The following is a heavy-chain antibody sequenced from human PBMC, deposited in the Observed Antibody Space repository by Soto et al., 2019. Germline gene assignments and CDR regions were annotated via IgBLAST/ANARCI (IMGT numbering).Heavy chain of an antibody. V-gene: IGHV1-3*01. D-gene: IGHD2-15*01. Sequence: KFQGRVTITRDTSASTAYMELSSLRSEDTAVYYCARSALYCSGGSRYWYYFDYWGQGTLVTVSS. CDR3: ARSALYCSGGSRYWYYFDY. J-gene: IGHJ4*02.